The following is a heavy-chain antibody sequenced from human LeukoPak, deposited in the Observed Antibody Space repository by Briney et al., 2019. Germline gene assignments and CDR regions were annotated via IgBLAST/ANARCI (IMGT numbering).Heavy chain of an antibody. D-gene: IGHD3-22*01. CDR3: ARALQTYYYDSSGYLNRFDP. Sequence: GGSLRLSCAASGFTFSSYSMNWVRQAPGKGLEWVSYISSSSSTIYYADSVKGRFTISRGNAKNSLYLQMNSLRAEDTAVYYCARALQTYYYDSSGYLNRFDPWGQGTLVTVSS. J-gene: IGHJ5*02. V-gene: IGHV3-48*01. CDR1: GFTFSSYS. CDR2: ISSSSSTI.